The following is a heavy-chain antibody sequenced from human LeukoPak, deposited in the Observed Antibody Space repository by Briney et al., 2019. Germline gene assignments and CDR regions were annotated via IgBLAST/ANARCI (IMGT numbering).Heavy chain of an antibody. D-gene: IGHD4-11*01. CDR3: AREHYSNYVHYYYGMDV. J-gene: IGHJ6*02. V-gene: IGHV4-61*02. Sequence: SQTLSLTCAVSGGTISSGSYYWSWIPQPTGKGLEWIGRIYTSGSTNYNPALKSRVTISVDTSKNQFSLKLSSVTAADTAVYYCAREHYSNYVHYYYGMDVWGQGTTVTVSS. CDR2: IYTSGST. CDR1: GGTISSGSYY.